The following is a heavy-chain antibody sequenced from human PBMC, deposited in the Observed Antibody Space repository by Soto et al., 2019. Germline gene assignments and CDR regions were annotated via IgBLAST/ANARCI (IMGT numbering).Heavy chain of an antibody. CDR2: ITSSGTTV. V-gene: IGHV3-48*02. Sequence: EVHLVESGGGLVQPGGSLRLSCAASGFTFSSYSLNWVRQAPGKGLEWVSYITSSGTTVYYADSVRGRFTISRDNAKNSLYLQMNSLRDNDTAVYYCARGSSNWAYYVDCWGQGPLVNVS. CDR1: GFTFSSYS. D-gene: IGHD6-13*01. J-gene: IGHJ4*02. CDR3: ARGSSNWAYYVDC.